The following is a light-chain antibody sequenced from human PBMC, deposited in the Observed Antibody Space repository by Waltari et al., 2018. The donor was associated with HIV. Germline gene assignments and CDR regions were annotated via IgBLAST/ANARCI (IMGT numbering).Light chain of an antibody. CDR1: QNVGSN. J-gene: IGKJ2*01. CDR3: QQYNTWPYT. Sequence: EIVLTQSPATLSVSPGERATLSCRASQNVGSNLAWYYQKPGQPPRLLIYGASTRATGIPGSLSGSGSGTEFTLTISSLQSEDFAVYYCQQYNTWPYTFGQGAKLEIK. CDR2: GAS. V-gene: IGKV3-15*01.